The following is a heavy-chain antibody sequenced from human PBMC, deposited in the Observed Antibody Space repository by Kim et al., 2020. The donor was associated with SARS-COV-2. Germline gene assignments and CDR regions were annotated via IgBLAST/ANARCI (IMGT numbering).Heavy chain of an antibody. D-gene: IGHD3-10*01. CDR1: GFSFNNYA. V-gene: IGHV3-23*01. CDR3: AKEGIITLQLEVTSLYYFDY. CDR2: VSGSGGTT. J-gene: IGHJ4*02. Sequence: GGSLRLSCAASGFSFNNYAMSWVRQAPGKGLEWVSAVSGSGGTTYYAKSVKGRFTISRDNSKNTLYLQINSLRAEDTALYYCAKEGIITLQLEVTSLYYFDYWGQGTLVTVSS.